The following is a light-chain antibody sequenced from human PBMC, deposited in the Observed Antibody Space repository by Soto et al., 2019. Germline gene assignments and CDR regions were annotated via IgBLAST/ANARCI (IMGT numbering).Light chain of an antibody. CDR1: SSDVGNYNY. J-gene: IGLJ1*01. CDR3: SSYISSFSHV. V-gene: IGLV2-14*01. Sequence: QSALTQPASVSGSPGQSITISCTGTSSDVGNYNYVSWYQQHPGKAPKLMIFEVSDRPSGVSNRFSGSKSGNTASLTISGIQAEDEADYYCSSYISSFSHVFGTGTKVTVL. CDR2: EVS.